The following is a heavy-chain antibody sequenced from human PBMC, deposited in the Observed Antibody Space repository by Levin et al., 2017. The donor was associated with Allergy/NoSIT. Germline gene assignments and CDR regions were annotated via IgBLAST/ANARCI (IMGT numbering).Heavy chain of an antibody. D-gene: IGHD3-16*02. Sequence: ASVKVSCKASGGTFSSYAISWVRQAPGQGLEWMGGIIPIFGTANYAQKFQGRVTITADKSTSTAYMEPSSLGSEDTAVYYCARVLSGSYDYVWGSDLWGYYYYGMDGWGQGTTVTVSS. CDR1: GGTFSSYA. J-gene: IGHJ6*02. CDR2: IIPIFGTA. V-gene: IGHV1-69*06. CDR3: ARVLSGSYDYVWGSDLWGYYYYGMDG.